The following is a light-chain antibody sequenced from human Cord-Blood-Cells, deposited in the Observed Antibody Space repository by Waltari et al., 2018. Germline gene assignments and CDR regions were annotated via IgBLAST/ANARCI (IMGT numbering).Light chain of an antibody. CDR3: QQYNSYPWT. Sequence: DIELTPATSTLSASVRESNSITCRASQSISSWLAWYQQKPGKAPKLLIYKASSLESGVPSRFSGSGSGTEFTLTISSLQPDDFATYYCQQYNSYPWTFGQGTKVEIK. V-gene: IGKV1-5*03. CDR1: QSISSW. J-gene: IGKJ1*01. CDR2: KAS.